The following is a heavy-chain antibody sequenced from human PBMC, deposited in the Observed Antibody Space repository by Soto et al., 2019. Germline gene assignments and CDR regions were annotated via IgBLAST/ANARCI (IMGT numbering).Heavy chain of an antibody. J-gene: IGHJ3*02. V-gene: IGHV4-31*03. D-gene: IGHD1-1*01. CDR2: IYYSGST. CDR3: ARGTTKMDPGAFDI. Sequence: SETLSLTSPVSGGYIRSGGYYWSWIRQHPGKGLEWIGYIYYSGSTYYNPSLKSRVTISVDTSKNQFSLKLSSVTAADTAVYYCARGTTKMDPGAFDIWGQGTMVTVSS. CDR1: GGYIRSGGYY.